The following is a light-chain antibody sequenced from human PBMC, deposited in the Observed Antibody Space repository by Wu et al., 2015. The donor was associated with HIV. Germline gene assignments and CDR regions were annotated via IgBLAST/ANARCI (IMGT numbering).Light chain of an antibody. CDR2: SAS. Sequence: TLLLAGRVRVLVTYLGPGTNQDSLGPRRPHGVPYLRSASTRPTGVPARFSGSGSGTQFTLTITNVQPADSAVYYCQQYNNWPPYSFGQGTKLEIK. CDR3: QQYNNWPPYS. J-gene: IGKJ2*03. CDR1: RVLVTY. V-gene: IGKV3-15*01.